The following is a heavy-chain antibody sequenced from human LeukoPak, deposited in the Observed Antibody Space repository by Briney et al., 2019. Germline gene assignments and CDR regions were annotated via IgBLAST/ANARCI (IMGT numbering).Heavy chain of an antibody. J-gene: IGHJ4*02. CDR3: ALQDMGY. CDR2: IRYDGSNK. D-gene: IGHD1-26*01. V-gene: IGHV3-30*02. CDR1: GFTFSNYG. Sequence: GGSLRLSCAASGFTFSNYGMHWVRQAPGKGLEWVAFIRYDGSNKYYSDSVKGRFTISRDNSKNTVYLQMNSLRAEDTAVYYCALQDMGYWGQGTLVTVSS.